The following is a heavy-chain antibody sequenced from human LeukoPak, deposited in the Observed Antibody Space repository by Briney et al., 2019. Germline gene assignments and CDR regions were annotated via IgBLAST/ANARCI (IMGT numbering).Heavy chain of an antibody. CDR3: ARVHLDYSDFDY. Sequence: GGSQRLSCAASGFTFSSYTMNWVRQAPGKGLEWFSSISSYSSNIYYADSVKGRFTISRDIAKNSLYLQMNSLRVEDTAVYYCARVHLDYSDFDYWGQGTLVTVSS. J-gene: IGHJ4*01. V-gene: IGHV3-21*01. CDR1: GFTFSSYT. D-gene: IGHD4-11*01. CDR2: ISSYSSNI.